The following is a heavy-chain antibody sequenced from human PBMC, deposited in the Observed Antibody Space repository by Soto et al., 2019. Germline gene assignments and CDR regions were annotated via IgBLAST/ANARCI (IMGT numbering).Heavy chain of an antibody. Sequence: QVQLQQWGAGLLKPSETLSLNCAVTGGSLSGYYWSWIRQPPGKGLEWIGEVKDGGHTNYSPSLSGRVIMQADTSNHQFSLRLNSVTAADTGVDYCARGQEGVVATHWDQGSLVTVSS. J-gene: IGHJ4*02. CDR3: ARGQEGVVATH. D-gene: IGHD5-12*01. CDR1: GGSLSGYY. V-gene: IGHV4-34*01. CDR2: VKDGGHT.